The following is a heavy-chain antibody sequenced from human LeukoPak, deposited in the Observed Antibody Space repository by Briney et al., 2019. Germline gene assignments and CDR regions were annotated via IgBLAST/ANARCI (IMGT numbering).Heavy chain of an antibody. J-gene: IGHJ6*03. CDR3: ARGGDFCSGYSRGYYMDV. V-gene: IGHV3-23*01. Sequence: GGSLRLSCAASGFTFSSYAMTWVRQAPGKGLEWVSVIRGSGGSTYYADSVKGRFTISRDNSKDTLFLQTNSLRAEDTAVYYCARGGDFCSGYSRGYYMDVWGKGTTVTVSS. CDR1: GFTFSSYA. CDR2: IRGSGGST. D-gene: IGHD3-3*01.